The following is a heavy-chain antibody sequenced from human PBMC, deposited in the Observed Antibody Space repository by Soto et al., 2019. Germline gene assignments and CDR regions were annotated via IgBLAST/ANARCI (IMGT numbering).Heavy chain of an antibody. CDR2: LNSGATTA. CDR3: ARGVPGYYAVDV. V-gene: IGHV3-74*01. Sequence: EVQLVESGGGLVQPGGSLRLSCTASGLTFSTYWMHWVRQAPGKGLAWISRLNSGATTANYAVSVRGRCTISRDNAKNTVYLQLNSLREEDTAVYYCARGVPGYYAVDVWGQGTTVTVSS. CDR1: GLTFSTYW. J-gene: IGHJ6*02.